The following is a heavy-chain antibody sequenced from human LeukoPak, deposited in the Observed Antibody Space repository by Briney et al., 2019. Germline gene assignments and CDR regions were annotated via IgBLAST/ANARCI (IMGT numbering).Heavy chain of an antibody. D-gene: IGHD6-19*01. CDR1: GYTFTGYY. J-gene: IGHJ1*01. V-gene: IGHV1-2*04. CDR3: ARSSVAGKEYFQH. Sequence: ASVKVSCKASGYTFTGYYMHWVRQAPGQGLEWMGWINPNSGGTNYAQKFQGWVTMTRDTSISTAYMELSRLRSDDTAVYYCARSSVAGKEYFQHWGQGTLVTVSS. CDR2: INPNSGGT.